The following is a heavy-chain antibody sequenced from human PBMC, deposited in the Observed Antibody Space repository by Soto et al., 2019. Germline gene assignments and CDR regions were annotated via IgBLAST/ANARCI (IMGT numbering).Heavy chain of an antibody. Sequence: ASVKVSCKASGYTFTGYYMHWVRQAPGQGLEWMGWISPNSGGTNYAQKFQGRVTMTRDTSISTAYMELSRLRSDDTAVYYCARDPTNILTGLDYWGQGTLVTVSS. CDR2: ISPNSGGT. CDR3: ARDPTNILTGLDY. D-gene: IGHD3-9*01. V-gene: IGHV1-2*02. CDR1: GYTFTGYY. J-gene: IGHJ4*02.